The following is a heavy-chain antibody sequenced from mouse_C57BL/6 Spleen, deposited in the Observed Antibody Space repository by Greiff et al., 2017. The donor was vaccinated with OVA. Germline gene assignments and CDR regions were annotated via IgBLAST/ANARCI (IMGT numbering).Heavy chain of an antibody. CDR1: GYTFTSYW. D-gene: IGHD2-4*01. Sequence: QVQLQQPGAELVKPGASVKLSCKASGYTFTSYWMQWVKQRPGQGLEWIGEIDPSDSYTNYNQKFKGKATLTVDTSSSTADMQLSSLTSEDSAVYYCARSGDYDDGLWYFDYWGQGTTLTVSS. V-gene: IGHV1-50*01. CDR2: IDPSDSYT. J-gene: IGHJ2*01. CDR3: ARSGDYDDGLWYFDY.